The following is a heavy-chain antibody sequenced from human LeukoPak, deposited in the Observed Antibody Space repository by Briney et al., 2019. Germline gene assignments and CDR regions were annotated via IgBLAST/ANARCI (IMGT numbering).Heavy chain of an antibody. CDR2: ISKDGGEK. D-gene: IGHD3-3*01. CDR1: GFTFSTYP. Sequence: QTGGSLRLSCAASGFTFSTYPMHWVRQAPGKGLEWVSVISKDGGEKHFADPVKGRFTISRDNSKDRLYLDMNSLRAEDTAVYYCARGGSLGYYPYWGQGVLVTVSS. J-gene: IGHJ4*02. CDR3: ARGGSLGYYPY. V-gene: IGHV3-30-3*01.